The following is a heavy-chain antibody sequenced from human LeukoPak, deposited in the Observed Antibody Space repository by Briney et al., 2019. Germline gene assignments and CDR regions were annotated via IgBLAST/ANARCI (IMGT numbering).Heavy chain of an antibody. D-gene: IGHD3-22*01. J-gene: IGHJ4*02. V-gene: IGHV3-30*02. CDR3: AKDDDSSGYYWGYFDY. CDR1: GFTFSSYG. CDR2: IRYDGSNK. Sequence: GGSLRLSCAASGFTFSSYGMHWVRQAPGKGLEWEAFIRYDGSNKYYADSVKGRFTISRDNSKNTLYLQMNSLRAEDTAVYYCAKDDDSSGYYWGYFDYWGQGTLVTVSS.